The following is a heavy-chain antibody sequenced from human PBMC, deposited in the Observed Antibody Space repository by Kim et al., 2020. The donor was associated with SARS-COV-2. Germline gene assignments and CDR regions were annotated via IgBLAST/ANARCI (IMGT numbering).Heavy chain of an antibody. CDR3: ARAASTIFGVVNHFDY. D-gene: IGHD3-3*01. V-gene: IGHV4-31*03. J-gene: IGHJ4*02. CDR2: IYYSGST. CDR1: GGSISSGGYY. Sequence: SETLSLTCTVSGGSISSGGYYWSWIRQHPGKGLEWIGYIYYSGSTYYNPSLKSRVTISVDTSKNQFSLELSSVTAADTAVYYCARAASTIFGVVNHFDYWGQGTLVTVSS.